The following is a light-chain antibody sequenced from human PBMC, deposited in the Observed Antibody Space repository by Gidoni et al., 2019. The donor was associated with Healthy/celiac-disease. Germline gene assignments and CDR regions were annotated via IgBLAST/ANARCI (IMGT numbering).Light chain of an antibody. CDR3: QQYGSSPYT. CDR2: GAS. J-gene: IGKJ2*01. Sequence: EILLTQFPGTLSLSPGERATLSCRASQSVSSSYLAWYQQKPGQAPRLLIYGASSRATGIPDRISGSGSGTDFTLTISRLEPEDFAVYYCQQYGSSPYTFGQGTKLEIK. CDR1: QSVSSSY. V-gene: IGKV3-20*01.